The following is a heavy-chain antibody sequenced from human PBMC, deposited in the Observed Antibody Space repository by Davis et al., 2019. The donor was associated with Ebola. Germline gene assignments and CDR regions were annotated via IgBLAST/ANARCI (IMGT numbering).Heavy chain of an antibody. D-gene: IGHD3-3*01. Sequence: PGGSLRLSCAASGFTFKNYAMHWVRQAPGKGLDWVAVISHDGNTKFYADSVKGRFTISRDNSENTLYLQMNSLTADDTAVYYCARAVFHEVLDYWGQGTPVTVSS. CDR2: ISHDGNTK. V-gene: IGHV3-30-3*01. CDR1: GFTFKNYA. CDR3: ARAVFHEVLDY. J-gene: IGHJ4*02.